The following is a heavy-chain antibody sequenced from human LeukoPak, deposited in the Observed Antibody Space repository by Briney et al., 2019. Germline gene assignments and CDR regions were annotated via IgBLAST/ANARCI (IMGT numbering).Heavy chain of an antibody. V-gene: IGHV3-64*01. CDR1: GSTFSSYA. CDR2: ISSNGGST. Sequence: GGSLRLSRAASGSTFSSYAMHWVRQAPGKGLEYVSAISSNGGSTYYANSVKGRSTISRDNSKNTLYLQMGSLRAEDMAVYYCARAPVADYYFDYWGQGTLVTVSS. D-gene: IGHD6-19*01. J-gene: IGHJ4*02. CDR3: ARAPVADYYFDY.